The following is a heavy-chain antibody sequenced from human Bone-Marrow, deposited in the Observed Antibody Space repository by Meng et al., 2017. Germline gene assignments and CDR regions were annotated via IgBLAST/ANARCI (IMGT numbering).Heavy chain of an antibody. D-gene: IGHD3-22*01. J-gene: IGHJ4*01. Sequence: SETLSLTCAVYGGSFSGYYWSWIRQPPGKGLEWIGEINHSGSTNYNPSLKSRVTISVDTSKNQFSLKLSSVTAADTAVYYCARGGAAGYYDSSGYLYYFDYWGQGTLVTVSS. CDR2: INHSGST. CDR3: ARGGAAGYYDSSGYLYYFDY. V-gene: IGHV4-34*01. CDR1: GGSFSGYY.